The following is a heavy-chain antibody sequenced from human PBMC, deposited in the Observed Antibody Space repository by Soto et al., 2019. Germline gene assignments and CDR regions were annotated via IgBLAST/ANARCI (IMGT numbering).Heavy chain of an antibody. CDR2: ISNRANII. CDR1: GFTFSSYS. V-gene: IGHV3-48*01. CDR3: VRDSQWAFDY. D-gene: IGHD1-26*01. J-gene: IGHJ4*02. Sequence: EVQLVESGGGLVQPGGSLRLSCVVSGFTFSSYSMSWVRQTPGKGLAWISYISNRANIISYSPSVKGRFTISRDDTQPTLSLLMNSLTAEDTAVYYCVRDSQWAFDYWCQGTLVTVSS.